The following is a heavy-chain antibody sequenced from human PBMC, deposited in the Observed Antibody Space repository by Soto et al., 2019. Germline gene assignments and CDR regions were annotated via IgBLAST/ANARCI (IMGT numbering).Heavy chain of an antibody. CDR2: IYADYTT. D-gene: IGHD2-2*02. CDR1: GFTVSNDY. V-gene: IGHV3-53*01. Sequence: EVQLLESGGGLIQPGGSLRLSCAASGFTVSNDYMSWVRQAPGKGLEWVSVIYADYTTYYADYVKGRFTISRDNSKNTLYLQMNSLRAEDTAVYYCARDLGRVVPAAIPGAFDIWGQGTMVTVSS. J-gene: IGHJ3*02. CDR3: ARDLGRVVPAAIPGAFDI.